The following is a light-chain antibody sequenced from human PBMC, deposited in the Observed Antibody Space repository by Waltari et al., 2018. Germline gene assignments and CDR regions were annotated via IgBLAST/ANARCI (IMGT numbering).Light chain of an antibody. J-gene: IGKJ1*01. CDR1: QSIRSN. V-gene: IGKV3-15*01. Sequence: EIVMTQSPATLSVFPGERATLSCRASQSIRSNLACYKPKPGQAPRLLIYGASTRATGIPARFSGSGSGTEFTLTISSLQSEDFAVYFCQQYDNWLGTFGQGTKVEIK. CDR2: GAS. CDR3: QQYDNWLGT.